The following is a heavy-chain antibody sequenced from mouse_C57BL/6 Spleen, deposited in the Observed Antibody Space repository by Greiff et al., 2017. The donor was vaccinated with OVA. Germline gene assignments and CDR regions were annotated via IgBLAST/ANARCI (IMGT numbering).Heavy chain of an antibody. J-gene: IGHJ2*01. V-gene: IGHV1-76*01. CDR2: IYPGSGNT. Sequence: VQLQQSGAELVRPGASVKLSCKASGYTFTDYYINWVKQRPGQGLEWIARIYPGSGNTYYNEKFKGKATLTAEKSSSTAYMQLSSLTSEDSAVYFCARSSYSFDCWDRGTTLTVSS. CDR1: GYTFTDYY. CDR3: ARSSYSFDC.